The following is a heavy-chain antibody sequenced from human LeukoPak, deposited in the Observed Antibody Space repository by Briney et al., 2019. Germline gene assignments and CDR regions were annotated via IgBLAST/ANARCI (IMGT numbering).Heavy chain of an antibody. CDR2: LSAYNGNT. CDR1: GYTFTSYG. V-gene: IGHV1-18*01. J-gene: IGHJ4*02. Sequence: ASVKVSCKASGYTFTSYGISWVRQAPGQGLEWMGWLSAYNGNTNYAQKLQGRVTMTTDTSTSTAYMELRSLRSDDTAVYYCGRYCSGGSCYDKTVDYWGQGTLVTVSS. D-gene: IGHD2-15*01. CDR3: GRYCSGGSCYDKTVDY.